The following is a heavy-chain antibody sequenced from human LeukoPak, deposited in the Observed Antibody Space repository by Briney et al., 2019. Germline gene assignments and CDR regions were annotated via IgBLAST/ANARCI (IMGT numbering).Heavy chain of an antibody. Sequence: ASVKVSCKASGYTFTSYDINWVRQATGQGLEWMGWMNPNSGNTGYAQKFQGRVTMTRNTSISTAYMELSSLRSEDTAVYYCARVPQYSSSWYLDPWGQGALVTVSS. CDR2: MNPNSGNT. CDR3: ARVPQYSSSWYLDP. J-gene: IGHJ5*02. CDR1: GYTFTSYD. V-gene: IGHV1-8*01. D-gene: IGHD6-13*01.